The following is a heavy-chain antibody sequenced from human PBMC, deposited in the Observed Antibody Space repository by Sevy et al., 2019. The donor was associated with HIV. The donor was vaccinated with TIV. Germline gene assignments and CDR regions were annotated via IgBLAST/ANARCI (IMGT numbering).Heavy chain of an antibody. CDR1: GGSISSYY. D-gene: IGHD3-22*01. J-gene: IGHJ4*02. V-gene: IGHV4-59*01. Sequence: SETLSLTCTVSGGSISSYYWSWIRQPPGKGLEWIGYIYYSGSTNYNPSLKSRVTISVDTSKNQFSLKLSSVTAADTAVYYCARVRSWSYYYDSSGYYSYFDYWGQGTLVTVSS. CDR3: ARVRSWSYYYDSSGYYSYFDY. CDR2: IYYSGST.